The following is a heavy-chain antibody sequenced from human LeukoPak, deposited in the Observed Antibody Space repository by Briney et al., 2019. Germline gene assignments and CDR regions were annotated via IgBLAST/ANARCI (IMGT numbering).Heavy chain of an antibody. CDR1: GFTFSSYA. CDR3: AKDIGRITMIVVVPGRGIDY. CDR2: ISDSGGNT. Sequence: QPGGSLRLSCAASGFTFSSYAMNWVRQAPGKGLEWVSGISDSGGNTYYADSVKGRFTISRDNSKSTLFLQMNSLRAEDTAVYYCAKDIGRITMIVVVPGRGIDYWGQGILVTVSS. D-gene: IGHD3-22*01. V-gene: IGHV3-23*01. J-gene: IGHJ4*02.